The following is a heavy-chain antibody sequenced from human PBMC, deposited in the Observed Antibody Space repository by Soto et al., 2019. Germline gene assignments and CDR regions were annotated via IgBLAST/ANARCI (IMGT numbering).Heavy chain of an antibody. CDR2: INQDGSEK. Sequence: GSLRLSCAASGFTFSTYWMDWVRQTPGKGLEWVANINQDGSEKNYVDSVKGRFTIYRDNAKNSLYLQMSSLTAEDSALYYCSRSLNSWGQGTLVTVSS. V-gene: IGHV3-7*01. CDR3: SRSLNS. J-gene: IGHJ4*02. CDR1: GFTFSTYW.